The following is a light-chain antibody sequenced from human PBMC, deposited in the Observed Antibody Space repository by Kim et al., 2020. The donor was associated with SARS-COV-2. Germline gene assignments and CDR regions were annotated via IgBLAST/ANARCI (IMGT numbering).Light chain of an antibody. Sequence: QSVTISCTGTSSDVGGYSYVSWYQQHPGKAPKVMIYAVTKRPLGVPDRFSGSKSGNTASLTISGLQAEDEADYYCCSYAGRSTWVFGGGTQLTVL. CDR1: SSDVGGYSY. J-gene: IGLJ3*02. V-gene: IGLV2-11*03. CDR2: AVT. CDR3: CSYAGRSTWV.